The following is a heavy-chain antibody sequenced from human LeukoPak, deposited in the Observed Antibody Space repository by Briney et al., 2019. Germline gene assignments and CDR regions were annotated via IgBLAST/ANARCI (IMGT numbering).Heavy chain of an antibody. CDR1: GGSITRSSYY. Sequence: SETLSLTCTVSGGSITRSSYYWGWIRQPPGKGLEWIGSIYYSGSSYYNSSLKSRVNISVDKSKNQFSLKLSSVTAADTAVYYCARHARNYGSGSYLFDPWGQGTLVTVSS. V-gene: IGHV4-39*01. CDR2: IYYSGSS. D-gene: IGHD3-10*01. J-gene: IGHJ5*02. CDR3: ARHARNYGSGSYLFDP.